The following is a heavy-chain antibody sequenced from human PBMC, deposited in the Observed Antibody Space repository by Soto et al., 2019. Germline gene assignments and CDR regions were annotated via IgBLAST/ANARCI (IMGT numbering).Heavy chain of an antibody. CDR1: GYNFTGYY. J-gene: IGHJ4*02. CDR3: ARDLAKGGGSAGFDY. Sequence: QVQLVQSGAEVKKPGASVKVSCKASGYNFTGYYIHWVRQAPGQGLEWMGWINPNSGGTKYPQKFQGRVTMTRDTSIRTVYMSLTGLKSDDTAVYFCARDLAKGGGSAGFDYWGQGTLVAVSS. D-gene: IGHD2-15*01. V-gene: IGHV1-2*02. CDR2: INPNSGGT.